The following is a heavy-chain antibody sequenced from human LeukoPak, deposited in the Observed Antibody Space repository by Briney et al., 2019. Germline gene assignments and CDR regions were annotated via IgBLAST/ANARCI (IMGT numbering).Heavy chain of an antibody. CDR2: ITGDGGST. V-gene: IGHV3-43*02. CDR1: GFTFDGYA. CDR3: AKDGHTYYDFWSRYQGAY. D-gene: IGHD3-3*01. J-gene: IGHJ4*02. Sequence: PGGLLRLSCAASGFTFDGYAMHWVRQAPGKGLEWVSLITGDGGSTYYADSVKGRFTISRDNSKNSLYLQMNSLRAEDTAVYYCAKDGHTYYDFWSRYQGAYWGQGTLVTVSA.